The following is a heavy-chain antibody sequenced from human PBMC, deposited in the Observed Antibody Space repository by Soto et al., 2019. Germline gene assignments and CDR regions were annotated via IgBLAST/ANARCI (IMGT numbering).Heavy chain of an antibody. D-gene: IGHD5-18*01. V-gene: IGHV4-59*01. CDR3: ARVGGHSYGHPFDY. CDR2: IYYSGST. CDR1: GGSISSYY. Sequence: QVQLQESGPGLVKPSETLSLTCTVSGGSISSYYWSWIRQPPGKGLEWIGYIYYSGSTNYNPSLKSRVTISVDTSKNQFSLKLSSVTAADTAVYYCARVGGHSYGHPFDYWGQGTLVTVSS. J-gene: IGHJ4*02.